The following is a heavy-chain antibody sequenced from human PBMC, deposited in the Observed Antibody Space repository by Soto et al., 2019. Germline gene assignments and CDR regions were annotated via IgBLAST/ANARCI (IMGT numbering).Heavy chain of an antibody. D-gene: IGHD3-22*01. CDR3: ARDSVSLEYYYDSSPGYYYGMDV. CDR2: INPNSGGT. CDR1: GYTFTGYY. V-gene: IGHV1-2*04. J-gene: IGHJ6*02. Sequence: ASVKVSCKASGYTFTGYYMHWVRQAPGQGLEWMGWINPNSGGTNYAQKFQGWVTMTRDTSISTAYMELSRLRSDDTAVYYCARDSVSLEYYYDSSPGYYYGMDVWGQGTTVTVSS.